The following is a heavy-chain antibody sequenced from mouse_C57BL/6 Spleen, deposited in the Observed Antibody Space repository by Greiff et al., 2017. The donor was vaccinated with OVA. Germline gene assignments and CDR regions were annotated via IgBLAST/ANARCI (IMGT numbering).Heavy chain of an antibody. D-gene: IGHD2-3*01. J-gene: IGHJ2*01. V-gene: IGHV6-6*01. CDR3: TDGWGY. CDR2: IRNKANNHAT. Sequence: DVHLVESGGGLVQPGGSMKLSCAASGFTFSDAWMAWVRQSPEQGLEWVAEIRNKANNHATYYAVSVKGRLTISRDYSKSSVYLQMNSLRAEDTSMYYCTDGWGYWGKGTTVTVAS. CDR1: GFTFSDAW.